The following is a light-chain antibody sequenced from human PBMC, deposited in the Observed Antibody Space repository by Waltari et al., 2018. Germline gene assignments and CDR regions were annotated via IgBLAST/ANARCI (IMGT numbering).Light chain of an antibody. CDR1: NFNGGSNV. J-gene: IGLJ2*01. CDR3: ATWDGSLNAVV. Sequence: QSVLTQPPSASGTPGQRVTISCSGSNFNGGSNVVNLYQQLPGTAPKLLIYGNNQRPSGVPDRFSGSKSGTSASLAISGLQSDDEADYHCATWDGSLNAVVFGGGTKLTVL. V-gene: IGLV1-44*01. CDR2: GNN.